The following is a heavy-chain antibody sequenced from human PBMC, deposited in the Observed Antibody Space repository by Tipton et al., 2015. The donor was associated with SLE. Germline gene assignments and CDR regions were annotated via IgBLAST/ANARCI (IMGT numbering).Heavy chain of an antibody. D-gene: IGHD3-10*01. Sequence: LSLTCTVSGGSINSGSHHWNWIRQPAGKGLEWIGRIYTSGSTNYNPSLKSRVTISIDTSKNQFSLKLSSVTAADTAVYYCARDRRGWYFDLWGRGTLVTVSS. CDR2: IYTSGST. CDR1: GGSINSGSHH. CDR3: ARDRRGWYFDL. J-gene: IGHJ2*01. V-gene: IGHV4-61*02.